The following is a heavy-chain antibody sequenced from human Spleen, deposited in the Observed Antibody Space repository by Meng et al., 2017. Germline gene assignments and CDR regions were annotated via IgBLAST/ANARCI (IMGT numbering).Heavy chain of an antibody. CDR1: GGSFSSYY. J-gene: IGHJ4*02. CDR3: ARGPTTMAHDFDY. CDR2: INHSGST. V-gene: IGHV4-34*01. Sequence: SETLSLTCAVYGGSFSSYYWSWIRQPPGKGLEWIGEINHSGSTNYNPSLESRATISVDTSQNNLSLKLSSVTAADSAVYYCARGPTTMAHDFDYWGQGTLVTVSS. D-gene: IGHD4-11*01.